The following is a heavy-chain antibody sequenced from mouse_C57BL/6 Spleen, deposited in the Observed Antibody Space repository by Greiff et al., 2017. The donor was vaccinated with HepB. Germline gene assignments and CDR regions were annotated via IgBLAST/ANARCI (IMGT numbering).Heavy chain of an antibody. V-gene: IGHV1-69*01. J-gene: IGHJ3*01. D-gene: IGHD3-2*02. CDR3: ARGGDSSGYVGFAY. CDR2: IDPSDSYT. Sequence: QVQLKQPGAELVMPGASVKLSCKASGYTFTSYWMHWVKQRPGQGLEWIGEIDPSDSYTNYNQKFKGKSTLTVDKSSSTAYMQLSSLTSEDSAVYYCARGGDSSGYVGFAYWGQGTLVTVSA. CDR1: GYTFTSYW.